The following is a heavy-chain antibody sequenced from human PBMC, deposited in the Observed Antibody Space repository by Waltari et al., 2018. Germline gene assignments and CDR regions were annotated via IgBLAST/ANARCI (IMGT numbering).Heavy chain of an antibody. J-gene: IGHJ3*02. CDR2: IIPICGTA. V-gene: IGHV1-69*12. Sequence: QVQLVQSGAEVKKPGSSVKVSCKASGGTFSSYAISWVRQAPGQGLEWMGGIIPICGTANYAQKFQGRVTITADESTSTAYMELSSLRSEDTAVYYCARESLKWELPRSAFDIWGQGTMVTVSS. D-gene: IGHD1-26*01. CDR3: ARESLKWELPRSAFDI. CDR1: GGTFSSYA.